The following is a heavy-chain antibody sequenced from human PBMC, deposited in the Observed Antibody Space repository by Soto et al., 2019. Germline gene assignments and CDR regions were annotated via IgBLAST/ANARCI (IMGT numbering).Heavy chain of an antibody. V-gene: IGHV1-8*01. CDR3: ARGLIPYGSGSYYLYYYYYGMDV. CDR2: MNPNSGNT. J-gene: IGHJ6*02. Sequence: GASVKVSCKASGYTFTSYDINWVRQATGQGLEWMGWMNPNSGNTGCAQKFQGRVTMTRNTSISTAYMELSSLRSEDTAVYYCARGLIPYGSGSYYLYYYYYGMDVWGQGTTVTVSS. CDR1: GYTFTSYD. D-gene: IGHD3-10*01.